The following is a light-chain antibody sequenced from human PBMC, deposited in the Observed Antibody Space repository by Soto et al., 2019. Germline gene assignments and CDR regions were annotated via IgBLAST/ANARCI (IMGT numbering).Light chain of an antibody. CDR1: QSLVFSDGNTY. Sequence: DVVMTQSPLSLPVTVGQPASISCRSSQSLVFSDGNTYLNWFHQRPGQSPRRLIYMVSNRDSGVPARFGGSGSGTDFTLRISRVEAEDVGVYYCMQGIHWPYTFGQGTKLEIK. CDR3: MQGIHWPYT. CDR2: MVS. V-gene: IGKV2-30*01. J-gene: IGKJ2*01.